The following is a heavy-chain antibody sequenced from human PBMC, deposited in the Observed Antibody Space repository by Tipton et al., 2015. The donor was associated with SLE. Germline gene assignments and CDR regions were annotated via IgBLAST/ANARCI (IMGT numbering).Heavy chain of an antibody. CDR1: GFRFSTYW. CDR3: ARDHSGTGEAFDY. CDR2: ANSDGRNT. V-gene: IGHV3-74*01. D-gene: IGHD7-27*01. J-gene: IGHJ4*02. Sequence: GSLRLSCAASGFRFSTYWMHWFRQPPGKGLVWVSRANSDGRNTLYADSVKGRFTISRDNAKNTLFLQMNSLRAEDTAVYFCARDHSGTGEAFDYWGQGALVTVSS.